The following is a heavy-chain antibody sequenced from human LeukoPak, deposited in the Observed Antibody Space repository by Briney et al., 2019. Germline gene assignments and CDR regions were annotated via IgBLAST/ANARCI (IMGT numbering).Heavy chain of an antibody. CDR1: GFTFSDYY. Sequence: GGSLRLSCAASGFTFSDYYMSWIRQAPGKGLEWVSYISGGGSTIYYADSVKGRFTISRDNAKNSLYLQMNSLRAEDTAVYYCASEKTDYGDYVGYFDYWGQGTLVTVSS. CDR2: ISGGGSTI. CDR3: ASEKTDYGDYVGYFDY. V-gene: IGHV3-11*04. D-gene: IGHD4-17*01. J-gene: IGHJ4*02.